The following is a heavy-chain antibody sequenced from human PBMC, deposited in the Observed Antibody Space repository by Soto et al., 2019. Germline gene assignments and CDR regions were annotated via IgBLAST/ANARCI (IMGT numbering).Heavy chain of an antibody. CDR2: IYSGGST. CDR1: GFTVSSNY. Sequence: GGSLRLSCAASGFTVSSNYMSWVRQAPGKGLEWVSVIYSGGSTYYADSVKGRFTISRDNSKNTLYLQMNSLRAEDTAVYYCARDRDMIGNYFDYWGQGTLVTVSS. CDR3: ARDRDMIGNYFDY. J-gene: IGHJ4*02. D-gene: IGHD3-22*01. V-gene: IGHV3-66*01.